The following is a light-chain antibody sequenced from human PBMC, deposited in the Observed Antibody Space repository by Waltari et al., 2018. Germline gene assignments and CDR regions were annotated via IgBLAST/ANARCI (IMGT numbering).Light chain of an antibody. V-gene: IGLV2-14*03. CDR2: DVS. Sequence: QSALTQPASVSGSPGQSIPISCTGTSSDVGGYNYVSWYQQHPGKATKLMIYDVSNRPSGVSNRFSGSKSGNTASLTISGLQAEDEADYYCSSYTSSSTLYVFGTGTKVTVL. CDR3: SSYTSSSTLYV. CDR1: SSDVGGYNY. J-gene: IGLJ1*01.